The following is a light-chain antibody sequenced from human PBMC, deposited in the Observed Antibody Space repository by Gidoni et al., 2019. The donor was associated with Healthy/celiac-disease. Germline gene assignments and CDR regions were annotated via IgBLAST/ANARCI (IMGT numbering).Light chain of an antibody. CDR1: QSVSSN. J-gene: IGKJ5*01. CDR2: GAS. Sequence: EIVMTQSPATLSVSPGERATLSCRASQSVSSNLAWYQQKPGQAPRLLIYGASTRANCIPARFSGSGSGTEFTLTISSLQSEDFAVYYCQQYNNWTPITFGQGTRLEIK. CDR3: QQYNNWTPIT. V-gene: IGKV3-15*01.